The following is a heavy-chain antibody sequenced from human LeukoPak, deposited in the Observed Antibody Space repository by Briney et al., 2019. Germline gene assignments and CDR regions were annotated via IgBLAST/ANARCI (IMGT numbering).Heavy chain of an antibody. CDR1: GFTFTIFG. CDR2: IDARSGIT. Sequence: PGGSLRLSCAASGFTFTIFGLNWVRQAPGKVPEWVSYIDARSGITYYADSVQGRFTISRDNAQESVFLQMNSLRADDTAMYYCARTYDFGRGPPGDAFDNWGPGTLVTVSS. CDR3: ARTYDFGRGPPGDAFDN. V-gene: IGHV3-48*01. D-gene: IGHD3-3*01. J-gene: IGHJ3*02.